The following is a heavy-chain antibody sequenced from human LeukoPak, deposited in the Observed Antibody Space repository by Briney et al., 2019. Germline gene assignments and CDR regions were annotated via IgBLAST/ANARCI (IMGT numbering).Heavy chain of an antibody. D-gene: IGHD6-19*01. CDR1: ENKVTSYW. J-gene: IGHJ4*02. V-gene: IGHV5-51*07. CDR3: ARRYSSGWYFDY. Sequence: GESLKISCKGSENKVTSYWVSGLHHMAGKGLEWMGIIYPGDSDTRYSPSFQGQVTISADKSISTAYLQWSSLKASDTAMYYCARRYSSGWYFDYWGQGTLVTVSS. CDR2: IYPGDSDT.